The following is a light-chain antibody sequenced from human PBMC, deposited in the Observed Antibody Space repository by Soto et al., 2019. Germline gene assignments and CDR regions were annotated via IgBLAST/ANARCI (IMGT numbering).Light chain of an antibody. CDR3: QQHNSYSPWT. J-gene: IGKJ1*01. V-gene: IGKV1-5*01. CDR1: QSISSW. Sequence: DIQMTQSPSTLSASVGDRVTITCRASQSISSWLAWYQQKPGKAPKLLIYDASSLESGVPSRFSGSGSGTEFTLPISSLQPDDFATYYCQQHNSYSPWTFGQGTKVEIK. CDR2: DAS.